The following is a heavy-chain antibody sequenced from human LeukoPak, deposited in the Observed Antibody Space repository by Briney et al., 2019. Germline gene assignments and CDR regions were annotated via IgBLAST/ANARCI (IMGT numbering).Heavy chain of an antibody. J-gene: IGHJ4*02. Sequence: GGSLRLSCAASGFTFSTFEMNWVRQAPGKGLEWLSYVSGGGETRYYADSVKGRFTISRDNGKNSLYLQMNSLRAEDTAVYYCARDQSGIAVAGYNPYYFDYWGQGTLVTVSS. V-gene: IGHV3-48*03. CDR3: ARDQSGIAVAGYNPYYFDY. D-gene: IGHD6-19*01. CDR2: VSGGGETR. CDR1: GFTFSTFE.